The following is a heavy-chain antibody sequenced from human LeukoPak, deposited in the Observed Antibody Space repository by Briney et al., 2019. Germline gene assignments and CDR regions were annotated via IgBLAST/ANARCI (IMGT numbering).Heavy chain of an antibody. CDR2: ISSSSSSYI. V-gene: IGHV3-21*01. J-gene: IGHJ4*02. D-gene: IGHD1-7*01. Sequence: PGGSLRLSCAASGFTFSSYSMNWVRQAPGKGLEWVSSISSSSSSYIYYADSVKGRFTISRDNAKNSLYLQMNSLRAEDTAVYYCARTELLYYFDYWGQGTLVIVSS. CDR1: GFTFSSYS. CDR3: ARTELLYYFDY.